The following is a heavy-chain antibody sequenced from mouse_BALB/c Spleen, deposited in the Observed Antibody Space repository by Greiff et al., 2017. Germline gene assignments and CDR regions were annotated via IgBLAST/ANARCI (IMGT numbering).Heavy chain of an antibody. V-gene: IGHV5-6-3*01. J-gene: IGHJ1*01. CDR2: INSNGGRT. CDR3: ARDAYGSIRYWYFDV. Sequence: DVMLVESGGGLVQPGGSLKLSCAASGFTFSSYGMSWVRQTPDKRLELVATINSNGGRTYYPDSVKGRFTISRYNTKKTLYLQKSSLKSEDTAMYYCARDAYGSIRYWYFDVWGAGTTVTVSS. D-gene: IGHD1-1*01. CDR1: GFTFSSYG.